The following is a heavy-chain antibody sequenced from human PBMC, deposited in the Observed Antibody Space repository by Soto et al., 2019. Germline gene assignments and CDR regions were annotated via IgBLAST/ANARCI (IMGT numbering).Heavy chain of an antibody. CDR3: ARQPLRPETYYDFWSGYYISDY. V-gene: IGHV4-39*01. CDR1: GGSISSSSYY. CDR2: IYYSGST. J-gene: IGHJ4*02. D-gene: IGHD3-3*01. Sequence: QLQLQESGPGLVKPSETLSLTCTVSGGSISSSSYYWGWIRQPPGKGLEWIGSIYYSGSTYYNPSLKSRVTISVDTSKNQFSLKLSSVTAADTAVYYCARQPLRPETYYDFWSGYYISDYWGQGTLVTVSS.